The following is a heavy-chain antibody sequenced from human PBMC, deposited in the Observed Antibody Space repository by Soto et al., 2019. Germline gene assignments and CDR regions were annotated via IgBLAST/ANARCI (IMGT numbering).Heavy chain of an antibody. Sequence: PGGCLRLSCAASGFTFSSYGMHWVRQAPGKGLEWVAVISYDGSNKYYADSVKGRFTISRDNSKNTLYLQMNSLRAEDTAVYYCARGQLRFLEWLSNWDYYYYGMDVWGQGTKVTVSS. CDR1: GFTFSSYG. CDR3: ARGQLRFLEWLSNWDYYYYGMDV. CDR2: ISYDGSNK. D-gene: IGHD3-3*01. J-gene: IGHJ6*02. V-gene: IGHV3-30*03.